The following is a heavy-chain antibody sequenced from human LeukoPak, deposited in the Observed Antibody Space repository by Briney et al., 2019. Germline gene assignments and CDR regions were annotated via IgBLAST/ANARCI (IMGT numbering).Heavy chain of an antibody. V-gene: IGHV3-21*01. Sequence: GGSLRLSCAASGLTFSSYSMNWVRQAPGKGLEWVSSISSSSSYIYYADSVKGRFTISRDNAKNSLYLQMNSLRAEDTGVYYCARDDYYDILTGYSPFDYWGQGTLVTVSS. CDR1: GLTFSSYS. CDR2: ISSSSSYI. CDR3: ARDDYYDILTGYSPFDY. J-gene: IGHJ4*02. D-gene: IGHD3-9*01.